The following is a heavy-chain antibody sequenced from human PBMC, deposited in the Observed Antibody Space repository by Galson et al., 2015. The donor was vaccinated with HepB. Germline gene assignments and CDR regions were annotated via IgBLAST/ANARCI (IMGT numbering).Heavy chain of an antibody. CDR1: GYTFSGYH. J-gene: IGHJ5*02. CDR2: INPNFIDT. V-gene: IGHV1-2*02. D-gene: IGHD3-10*01. Sequence: SVKVSCKASGYTFSGYHLHWVRQAPGQGLEWMGWINPNFIDTKYAQKFQGRVTLTRDTSISTVFMDFSGLTSDDTAVYYCARSSPLWFGEGSPGGLDLWGQGTLVTVSS. CDR3: ARSSPLWFGEGSPGGLDL.